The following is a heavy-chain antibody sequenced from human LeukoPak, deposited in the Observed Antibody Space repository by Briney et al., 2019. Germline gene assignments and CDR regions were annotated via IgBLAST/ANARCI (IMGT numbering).Heavy chain of an antibody. CDR2: ISYSGDNT. J-gene: IGHJ4*02. V-gene: IGHV3-23*01. D-gene: IGHD6-19*01. Sequence: PGGSLRLSCAASGFTFSSYAMNWVRQAPGKGLEWVSSISYSGDNTYYADSVKGRFTISRDNSNNSLYLQMNSLRAEDTAIYYCAKGPIAVAGKFDYWGQGTLVTVSS. CDR1: GFTFSSYA. CDR3: AKGPIAVAGKFDY.